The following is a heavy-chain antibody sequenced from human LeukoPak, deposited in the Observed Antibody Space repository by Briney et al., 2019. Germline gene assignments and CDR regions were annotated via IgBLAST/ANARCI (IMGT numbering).Heavy chain of an antibody. CDR1: GGSISSGSFY. D-gene: IGHD2/OR15-2a*01. CDR3: ARHNKAFDI. CDR2: IYYRGST. V-gene: IGHV4-39*01. J-gene: IGHJ3*02. Sequence: PSETLSLTCTVSGGSISSGSFYWGWIRQPPGKGLEWIGSIYYRGSTFYNPSLTSRVTMSVDTPKNQLSLRLSSVTAADTAVYFCARHNKAFDIWGQGTMVTVSS.